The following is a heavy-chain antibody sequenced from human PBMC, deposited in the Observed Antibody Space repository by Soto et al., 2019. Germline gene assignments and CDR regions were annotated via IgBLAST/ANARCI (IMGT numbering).Heavy chain of an antibody. D-gene: IGHD3-16*01. J-gene: IGHJ4*02. CDR1: GFSLSTSGVG. CDR2: IYWNDDK. V-gene: IGHV2-5*01. CDR3: AHIPHMITFGGVTYFDY. Sequence: SGPTLVNPTQTLTLTCTFSGFSLSTSGVGVGWIRQPPGTALEWLALIYWNDDKRYSPSLKSRLTITKDTSKNQVVLTMTNMDPVDTATYYCAHIPHMITFGGVTYFDYWGQGTLVTVSS.